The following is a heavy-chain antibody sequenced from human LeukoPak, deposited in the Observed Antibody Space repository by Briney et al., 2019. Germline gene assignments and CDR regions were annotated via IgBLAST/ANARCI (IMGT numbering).Heavy chain of an antibody. Sequence: SETLSLTCTVSGGSISSYYWSWIRQPPGKGLGWIGYIYYSGSTNYNPSLKSRVTISVDTSKNQFSLKLSSVTAADTAVYYCARLSITMVRGVQGFDPWGQGTLVTVSS. D-gene: IGHD3-10*01. CDR3: ARLSITMVRGVQGFDP. J-gene: IGHJ5*02. CDR2: IYYSGST. CDR1: GGSISSYY. V-gene: IGHV4-59*08.